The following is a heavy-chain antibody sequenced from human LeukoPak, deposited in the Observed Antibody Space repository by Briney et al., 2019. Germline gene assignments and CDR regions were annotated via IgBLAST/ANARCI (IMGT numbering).Heavy chain of an antibody. CDR1: GGSVSSTNYY. CDR3: AREGRYCSGGSCLDY. V-gene: IGHV4-61*01. Sequence: PSETLSLTCTVSGGSVSSTNYYWSWIRQPPGKGLEWTGYIYYSGSTNYNPSLKSRVTISVDTSKNQFSLRLSSVTAADTAVYYCAREGRYCSGGSCLDYWGQGTLVTVSS. D-gene: IGHD2-15*01. CDR2: IYYSGST. J-gene: IGHJ4*02.